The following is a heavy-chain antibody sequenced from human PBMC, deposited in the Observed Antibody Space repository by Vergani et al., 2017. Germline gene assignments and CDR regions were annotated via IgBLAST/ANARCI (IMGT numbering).Heavy chain of an antibody. CDR1: GGSISSSSYY. D-gene: IGHD6-13*01. Sequence: QLKLQESGPGLVKPSETLSLTCTVSGGSISSSSYYWGWIRQPPGKGLEWIGSIYYRGSTYYNPSLKGRVTISVDTSKNQFSLQLGSVTAADTAVYDCASTRAAAGTLPAFDYWGQGTLVTVSS. CDR2: IYYRGST. J-gene: IGHJ4*02. CDR3: ASTRAAAGTLPAFDY. V-gene: IGHV4-39*07.